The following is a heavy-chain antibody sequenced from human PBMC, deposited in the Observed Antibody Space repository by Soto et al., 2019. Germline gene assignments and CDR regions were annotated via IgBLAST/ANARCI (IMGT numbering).Heavy chain of an antibody. CDR2: IDTNNGRT. CDR3: ARGHWTQTLADYYLDS. Sequence: ASVKVSCKASGFTFTGSSIHWVRQAPGQNLQWLGWIDTNNGRTKYSQSFQGRVTITRDTSASTAYMELNSLKSEDTAVYYCARGHWTQTLADYYLDSWAQGTLVTVSS. CDR1: GFTFTGSS. V-gene: IGHV1-3*04. J-gene: IGHJ4*02. D-gene: IGHD1-1*01.